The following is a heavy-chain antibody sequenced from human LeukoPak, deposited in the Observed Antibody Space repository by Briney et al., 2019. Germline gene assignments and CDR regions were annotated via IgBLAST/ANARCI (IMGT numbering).Heavy chain of an antibody. Sequence: GASAKVSCKASGYTFTGYYMHWVRLAPGQGLEWMGWINPNSGGTNYAQKFQGRVTMTRDTSISIAYMELSRLRSDDTAVYYCARDDYDNWPFDYWGQGTLVIVSS. CDR2: INPNSGGT. D-gene: IGHD4-11*01. V-gene: IGHV1-2*02. J-gene: IGHJ4*02. CDR3: ARDDYDNWPFDY. CDR1: GYTFTGYY.